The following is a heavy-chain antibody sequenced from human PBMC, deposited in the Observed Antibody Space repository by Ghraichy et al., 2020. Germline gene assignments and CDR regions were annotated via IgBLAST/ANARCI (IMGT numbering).Heavy chain of an antibody. D-gene: IGHD6-13*01. J-gene: IGHJ4*02. CDR3: AKAEGVAAPGTFGDY. CDR2: ICDTGGST. Sequence: GGSLRLSCAASGFTVSGYAMSWVRQAPGKGLEWVAGICDTGGSTYYADSVKGRFTISRDNSKNTLFLQMSSLRADDTAVYYCAKAEGVAAPGTFGDYWGQGTLVAVSS. V-gene: IGHV3-23*01. CDR1: GFTVSGYA.